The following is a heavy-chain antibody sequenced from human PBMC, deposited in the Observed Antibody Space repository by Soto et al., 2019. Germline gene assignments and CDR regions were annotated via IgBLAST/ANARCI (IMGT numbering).Heavy chain of an antibody. CDR3: AKDIRRGFSSAWGD. CDR1: GFTFDDYA. CDR2: MSWNSGTI. D-gene: IGHD6-19*01. V-gene: IGHV3-9*01. J-gene: IGHJ4*02. Sequence: VQLVESGGGVVQPGRSLRLSCAASGFTFDDYAMHWVRQAPGKGLEWVSGMSWNSGTIAYADSVKGRFTVSRDNAKNSLYLQMNSLRADDTAVYYCAKDIRRGFSSAWGDWGQGALVTVSS.